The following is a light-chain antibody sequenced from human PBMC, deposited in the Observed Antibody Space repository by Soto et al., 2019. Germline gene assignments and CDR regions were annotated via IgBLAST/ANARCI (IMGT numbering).Light chain of an antibody. CDR2: DVT. J-gene: IGLJ2*01. V-gene: IGLV2-14*01. CDR1: SSDVGDYSS. Sequence: QSVLTQPASVSGSPGQSITGSCTRTSSDVGDYSSVSWYQQHPGKAPKLIISDVTNRPSGVSNRFSGSKSGNTASLTISGLQAEDEADYYCSAYTSTITVAFGGGTKLTVL. CDR3: SAYTSTITVA.